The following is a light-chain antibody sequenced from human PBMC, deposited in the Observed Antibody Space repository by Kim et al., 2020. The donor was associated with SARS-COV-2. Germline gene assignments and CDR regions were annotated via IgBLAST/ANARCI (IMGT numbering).Light chain of an antibody. CDR2: GAS. Sequence: EIVLTQSPATLSVSPGERVILSCRASQDIRNNFFWCQQNHREAPTLLIHGASIRATGSTARCSSSGCGTKVIITISSLLSEDLVVYYCRQYDIWPPLTFGGGTKVDIK. CDR1: QDIRNN. CDR3: RQYDIWPPLT. V-gene: IGKV3-15*01. J-gene: IGKJ4*01.